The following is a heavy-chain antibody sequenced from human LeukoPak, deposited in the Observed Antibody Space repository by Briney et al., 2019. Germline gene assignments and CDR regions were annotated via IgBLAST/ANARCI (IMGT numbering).Heavy chain of an antibody. Sequence: GGSLRLSCAASGFTFSSYAMTWVRQAPGEGLEWVSSIVGTGTTTFYADSVKGRFTISRDNSKNTLFLQMNSLRVEDTAVYYCAKGKAYDNLDWFDPWGQGTLVTVSS. CDR3: AKGKAYDNLDWFDP. CDR2: IVGTGTTT. J-gene: IGHJ5*02. V-gene: IGHV3-23*01. CDR1: GFTFSSYA. D-gene: IGHD3-9*01.